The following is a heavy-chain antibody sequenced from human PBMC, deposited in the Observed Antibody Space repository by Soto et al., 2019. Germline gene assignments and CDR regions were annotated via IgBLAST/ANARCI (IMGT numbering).Heavy chain of an antibody. V-gene: IGHV1-2*02. J-gene: IGHJ4*02. CDR3: AREPYLPKARNDF. CDR1: GYTFTGYY. Sequence: GASAKVSCKASGYTFTGYYMHWVRQAPGQGLEWMGWINPNSGGTNYAQKFQVRVTMTRDTSISTPYMELSRLRSDDSAVYCCAREPYLPKARNDFWGPGTLVTVYS. CDR2: INPNSGGT.